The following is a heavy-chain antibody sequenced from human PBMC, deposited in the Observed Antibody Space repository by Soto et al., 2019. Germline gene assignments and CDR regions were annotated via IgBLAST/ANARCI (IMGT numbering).Heavy chain of an antibody. Sequence: EGQLLESGGGLVQPGGSRRLSCVASGFTFRSYAMAWVRQAPGKGLEWVSGISESGGKTKYAESVRGRFSISRDNSRNTLSLLMNNVTAEDTAIYYCAKDRATIFGVVWKYGMDVWGQGTTVSVSS. CDR2: ISESGGKT. D-gene: IGHD3-3*01. J-gene: IGHJ6*02. CDR3: AKDRATIFGVVWKYGMDV. CDR1: GFTFRSYA. V-gene: IGHV3-23*01.